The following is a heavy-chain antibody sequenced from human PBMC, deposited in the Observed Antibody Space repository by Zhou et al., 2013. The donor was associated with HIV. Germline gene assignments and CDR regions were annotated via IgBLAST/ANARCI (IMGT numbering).Heavy chain of an antibody. J-gene: IGHJ5*02. CDR1: GGNFSSSV. Sequence: QVHQVQSGGEVKKPGSSVKVSCKASGGNFSSSVISWVRQAPGQGLEWMGGIIPMLETANYAQKFQGRVTIIADKSTTTVYMQLNSLRSEDTAVYYCTTPASWGQGTLIIVSS. CDR2: IIPMLETA. V-gene: IGHV1-69*14. CDR3: TTPAS.